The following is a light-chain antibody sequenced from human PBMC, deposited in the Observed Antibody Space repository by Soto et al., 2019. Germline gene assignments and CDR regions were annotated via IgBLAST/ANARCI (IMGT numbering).Light chain of an antibody. CDR3: QQYGSSPGT. J-gene: IGKJ1*01. CDR1: QTVSSNY. Sequence: EAVLTQSPGTLSLSPGERATLSCRASQTVSSNYLAWYQQKPGRAPRLLIYGASSRATGIPDRFSGRGSGTDFSLTISRLEPEDFAVYYCQQYGSSPGTFGQGTKVEI. CDR2: GAS. V-gene: IGKV3-20*01.